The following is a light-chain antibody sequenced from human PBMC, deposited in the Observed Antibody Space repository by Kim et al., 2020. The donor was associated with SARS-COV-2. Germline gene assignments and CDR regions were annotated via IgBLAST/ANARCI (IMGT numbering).Light chain of an antibody. V-gene: IGKV3-11*01. CDR2: DAS. CDR1: QSVSSS. Sequence: VAPGERATLSGRASQSVSSSLAWYQQKPGQAPRLLIYDASNRAAGIPARFSGSGSGTDFTLTISSLEPEDFAVYYCQQRNIWPLTFGGGTKVDIK. J-gene: IGKJ4*01. CDR3: QQRNIWPLT.